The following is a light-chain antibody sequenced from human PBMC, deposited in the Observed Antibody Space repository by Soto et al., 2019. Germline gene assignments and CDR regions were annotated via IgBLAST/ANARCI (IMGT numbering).Light chain of an antibody. CDR3: QQYGSSVT. CDR1: QSVTSNY. J-gene: IGKJ1*01. V-gene: IGKV3-20*01. CDR2: GAH. Sequence: EIVMTQSPATLSVSPGERATLSCRASQSVTSNYLAWYQQKPGQAPRLLISGAHNRAPGIPDRFSGSESGTDFTLRISRLEPEDFAVYYCQQYGSSVTFGQGTKVDIK.